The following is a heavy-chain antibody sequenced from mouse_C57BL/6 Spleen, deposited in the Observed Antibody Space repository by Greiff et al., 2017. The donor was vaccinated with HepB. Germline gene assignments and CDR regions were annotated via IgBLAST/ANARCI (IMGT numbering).Heavy chain of an antibody. CDR3: ARRHYYGSSPYWYFDV. CDR1: GYTFTSYW. J-gene: IGHJ1*03. V-gene: IGHV1-69*01. D-gene: IGHD1-1*01. CDR2: IDPSDSYT. Sequence: VQLQQPGAELVMPGASVKLSCKASGYTFTSYWMHWVKQRPGQGLEWIGEIDPSDSYTNYNQKFKGKSTLTVDKSSSTAYMQLSSLTSEDSAVYYCARRHYYGSSPYWYFDVWGTGTTVTVSS.